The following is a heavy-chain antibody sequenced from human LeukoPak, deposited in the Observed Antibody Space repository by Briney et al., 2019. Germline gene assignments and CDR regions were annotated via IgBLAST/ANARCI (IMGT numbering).Heavy chain of an antibody. CDR1: GYSISNGYY. Sequence: SETLSLTCAVSGYSISNGYYWGWIRQSPGKGLEWIGSIYQSGNTYYNPSLKSRVTLSVDKSKNQFSLKLSSATAADTAVYYCTRHPFGELLDWGQGTLVTVSS. CDR2: IYQSGNT. D-gene: IGHD3-10*01. CDR3: TRHPFGELLD. V-gene: IGHV4-38-2*01. J-gene: IGHJ4*02.